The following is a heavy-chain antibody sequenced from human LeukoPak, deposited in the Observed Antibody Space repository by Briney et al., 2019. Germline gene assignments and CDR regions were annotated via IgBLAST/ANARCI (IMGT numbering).Heavy chain of an antibody. D-gene: IGHD3-22*01. CDR3: ARDFDYYDSSGYSSHYYYYYMDV. J-gene: IGHJ6*03. CDR2: IYYSGST. V-gene: IGHV4-38-2*02. Sequence: SETLSLTCAVSGYSISSGYYWGWIRQPPGKGLEWIGNIYYSGSTYYNPSLKSRVTISVDTSKNQFSLKLSSVTAADTAVYYCARDFDYYDSSGYSSHYYYYYMDVWGKGTTVTVSS. CDR1: GYSISSGYY.